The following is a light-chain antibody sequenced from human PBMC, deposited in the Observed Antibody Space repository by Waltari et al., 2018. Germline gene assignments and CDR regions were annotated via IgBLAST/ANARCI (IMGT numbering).Light chain of an antibody. CDR1: SGINVGSYM. CDR2: YHSDSDK. Sequence: QAVLTQPSSLSASPGASASLTCTLRSGINVGSYMIYWYQQSPGSPPRYRLTYHSDSDKQQGSGVPSRFSGSKDASANAGILLISGLQSEDEADYYCMIWHGSVWVFGGGTKLTVL. V-gene: IGLV5-45*03. J-gene: IGLJ3*02. CDR3: MIWHGSVWV.